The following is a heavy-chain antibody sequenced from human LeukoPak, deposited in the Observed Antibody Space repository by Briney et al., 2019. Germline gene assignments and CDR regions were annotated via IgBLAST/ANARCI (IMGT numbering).Heavy chain of an antibody. CDR2: INHSRST. D-gene: IGHD2-15*01. Sequence: SDTLSLTCAVYGGSFSGYYWSWIRQPPGKGLEWIGEINHSRSTNYNPSLTSRVTMSVDTSKNQFSLKLSSVTAADTAVYYCARAVVVAATFDYWGQGTLVTVSS. CDR3: ARAVVVAATFDY. CDR1: GGSFSGYY. V-gene: IGHV4-34*01. J-gene: IGHJ4*02.